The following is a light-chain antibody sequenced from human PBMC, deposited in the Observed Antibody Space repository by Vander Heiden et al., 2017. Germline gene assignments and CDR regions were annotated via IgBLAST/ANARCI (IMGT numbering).Light chain of an antibody. CDR3: QQSYSTSYT. V-gene: IGKV1-39*01. CDR1: PRISRY. Sequence: HLSPSPSSLSASVSDCFPLTSPPLPRISRYLNWYQQKPGKAPKLLIYAASSLQSGVPSRFSGSGSGTDFTLTISSLQPEDFATYYCQQSYSTSYTFGQGTKLEIK. J-gene: IGKJ2*01. CDR2: AAS.